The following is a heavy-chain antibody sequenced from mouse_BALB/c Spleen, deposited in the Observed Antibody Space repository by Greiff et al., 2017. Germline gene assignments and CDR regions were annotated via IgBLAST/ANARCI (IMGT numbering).Heavy chain of an antibody. CDR3: ARRRYEDYAMDY. V-gene: IGHV5-17*02. Sequence: EVKLQESGGGLVQPGGSRKLSCAASGFTFSSFGMHWVRQAPEKGLEWVAYISSGSSTIYYADTVKGRFTISRDNPKNTLFLQMTSLRSEDTAMYYCARRRYEDYAMDYWGQGTSVTVSS. CDR2: ISSGSSTI. J-gene: IGHJ4*01. CDR1: GFTFSSFG. D-gene: IGHD2-14*01.